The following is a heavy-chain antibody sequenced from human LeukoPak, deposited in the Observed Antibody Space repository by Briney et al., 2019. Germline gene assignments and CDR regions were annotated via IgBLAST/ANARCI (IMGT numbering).Heavy chain of an antibody. CDR3: ARGSYYGGNSVSYYYYYMDV. D-gene: IGHD4-23*01. CDR2: IIPIFGTA. CDR1: GGTFSSYA. J-gene: IGHJ6*03. Sequence: GASVKVSCKASGGTFSSYAISWVRQAPGQGLEWMGGIIPIFGTANYAQKFQGRVTITTDESTSTAYMELSSLRSEDTAAYYCARGSYYGGNSVSYYYYYMDVWGKGTTVTVSS. V-gene: IGHV1-69*05.